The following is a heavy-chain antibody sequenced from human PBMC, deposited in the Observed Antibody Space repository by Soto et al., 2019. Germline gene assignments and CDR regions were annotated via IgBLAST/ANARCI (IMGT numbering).Heavy chain of an antibody. V-gene: IGHV4-59*01. J-gene: IGHJ4*02. CDR3: ARGRGGLVVPSATFEY. CDR2: IYYSGST. CDR1: GGSISSYY. Sequence: PSETLSLTCTVSGGSISSYYWRWIRQPPGKGLEWIGYIYYSGSTNYNPSLKSRVTISVDTSKNQFSLKLNSVTAANTAVYYCARGRGGLVVPSATFEYWEQGTLVTFSS. D-gene: IGHD2-2*01.